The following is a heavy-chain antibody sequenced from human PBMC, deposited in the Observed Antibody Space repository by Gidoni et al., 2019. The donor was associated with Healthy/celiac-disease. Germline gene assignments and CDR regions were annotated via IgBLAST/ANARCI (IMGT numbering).Heavy chain of an antibody. CDR3: AREGYDFWSGYYFYYYYGMDV. CDR2: ISYDGSNK. D-gene: IGHD3-3*01. Sequence: QVQLVESGGGVVQPGRSLRLSCAASGFTFSSYAMHWVRQAPGKGLEWVAVISYDGSNKYYADSVKGRFTISRDNSKNTLYLQMNSLRAEDTAVYYCAREGYDFWSGYYFYYYYGMDVWGQGTTVTVSS. CDR1: GFTFSSYA. V-gene: IGHV3-30*04. J-gene: IGHJ6*02.